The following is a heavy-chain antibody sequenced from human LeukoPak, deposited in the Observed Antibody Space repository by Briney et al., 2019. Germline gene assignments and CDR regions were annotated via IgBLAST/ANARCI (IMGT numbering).Heavy chain of an antibody. J-gene: IGHJ3*02. Sequence: GASVKVSCKASGYTFTSYAMNWVRQAPGQGLEWMGWINTNTGNPTYAQGFTGRFVFSLGTSVSTAYLQISSLKAEDTAVYYCARANYDSSGYYYGGKDAFDIWGQGTMVTVSS. CDR3: ARANYDSSGYYYGGKDAFDI. CDR1: GYTFTSYA. V-gene: IGHV7-4-1*02. CDR2: INTNTGNP. D-gene: IGHD3-22*01.